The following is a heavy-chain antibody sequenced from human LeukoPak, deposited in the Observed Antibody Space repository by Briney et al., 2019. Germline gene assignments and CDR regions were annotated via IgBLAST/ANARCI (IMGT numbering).Heavy chain of an antibody. CDR1: GNTLSNYG. CDR3: ARVMNSVKDY. CDR2: IIPILGIA. V-gene: IGHV1-69*04. D-gene: IGHD3-10*01. Sequence: SVTVSCKASGNTLSNYGISWVRQAPGQGLEWMGRIIPILGIANYAQKFQGSVTITADKPTSTAYMELSSLRSDDTAVYYCARVMNSVKDYWGQGTLVSVSS. J-gene: IGHJ4*02.